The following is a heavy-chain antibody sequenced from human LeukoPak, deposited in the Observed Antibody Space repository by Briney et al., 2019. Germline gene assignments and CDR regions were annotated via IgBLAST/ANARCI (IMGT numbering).Heavy chain of an antibody. CDR2: INPTTGVT. V-gene: IGHV1-2*02. Sequence: VASVKVSCKHTFTRHNIHWVRQAPGQGLECVGWINPTTGVTKYAQKFQGRVTLTRDTSITTAYMELNSLTSDDAAFYYCVVSVQAAAIPAFDCRGQGTPVTVSP. D-gene: IGHD3-22*01. CDR3: VVSVQAAAIPAFDC. CDR1: TFTRHN. J-gene: IGHJ4*02.